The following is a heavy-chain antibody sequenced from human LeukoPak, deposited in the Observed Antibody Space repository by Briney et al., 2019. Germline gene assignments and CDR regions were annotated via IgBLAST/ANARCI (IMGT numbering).Heavy chain of an antibody. CDR1: GFTFSSYE. CDR3: ARGYSSQFDY. Sequence: GGSLRLSCAASGFTFSSYEMNWVRQAPGKGLEWVSYIRSSGSTIYYADSVKGRFTISRDNAKNSLYLQMNSLRAEDTAVYYCARGYSSQFDYWGQGTLVTVSS. D-gene: IGHD6-13*01. CDR2: IRSSGSTI. J-gene: IGHJ4*02. V-gene: IGHV3-48*03.